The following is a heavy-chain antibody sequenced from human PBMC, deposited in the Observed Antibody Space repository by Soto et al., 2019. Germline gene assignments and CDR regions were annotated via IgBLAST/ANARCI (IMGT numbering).Heavy chain of an antibody. D-gene: IGHD6-19*01. CDR2: ISYDGSNK. Sequence: GKGLEWVAVISYDGSNKYYAESVKGRFTISRDNSKNTLYLQMNSLRAEDTAVYYCSKELVGRSSGWTIFPYGMDVWGQGT. V-gene: IGHV3-30*18. J-gene: IGHJ6*02. CDR3: SKELVGRSSGWTIFPYGMDV.